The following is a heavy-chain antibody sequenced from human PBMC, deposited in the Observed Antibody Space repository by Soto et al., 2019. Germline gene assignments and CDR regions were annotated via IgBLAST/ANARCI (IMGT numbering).Heavy chain of an antibody. D-gene: IGHD4-4*01. J-gene: IGHJ4*02. V-gene: IGHV3-7*01. CDR1: GFTLRGYW. CDR2: IKTDASEK. Sequence: GGSLRLSCAASGFTLRGYWMSWVRQAPGKGLEWLATIKTDASEKKYVDSVKGRFTISRDNAKNSLYLQMNSLRAEDTAVYYCAPDPSTGRFDYWGQGTLVTVSS. CDR3: APDPSTGRFDY.